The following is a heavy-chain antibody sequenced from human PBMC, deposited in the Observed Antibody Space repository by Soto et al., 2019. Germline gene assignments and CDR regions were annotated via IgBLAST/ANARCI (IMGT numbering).Heavy chain of an antibody. D-gene: IGHD1-26*01. V-gene: IGHV2-5*02. CDR3: VHLLFMELGDY. Sequence: QITLQESGPTLVKPTQTLTLTCTFSGFSLSTVGVGVGWIRQPPGKALEWLALTYWDDDNRYRPSLRHRLTITKDIYTNQVVLTLADVDPVDTATYYCVHLLFMELGDYWGQGIMVTVSS. J-gene: IGHJ4*02. CDR2: TYWDDDN. CDR1: GFSLSTVGVG.